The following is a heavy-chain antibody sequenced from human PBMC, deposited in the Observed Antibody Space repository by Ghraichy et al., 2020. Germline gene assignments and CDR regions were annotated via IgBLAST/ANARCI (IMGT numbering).Heavy chain of an antibody. D-gene: IGHD3-16*02. CDR2: IYYSGST. Sequence: SETLSLTCTVSGGSVSSGSYYWSWIRQPPGKGLEWIGYIYYSGSTNYNPSLKSRVTISVDTSKNQFSLKLSSVTAADTAVYYCARFRIGSYQASFDYFDYWGQGTLVTVSS. V-gene: IGHV4-61*01. J-gene: IGHJ4*02. CDR3: ARFRIGSYQASFDYFDY. CDR1: GGSVSSGSYY.